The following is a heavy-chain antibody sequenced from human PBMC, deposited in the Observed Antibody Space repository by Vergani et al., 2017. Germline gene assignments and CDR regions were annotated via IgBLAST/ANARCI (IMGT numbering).Heavy chain of an antibody. Sequence: QITLKESGPTLVKPTQTLTLTCTFSGFSLSTSGVGVGWLRQPPGKALEWLALIYWDDDKRYSPSLKSRLTITKDTSKNQVVLTMTNMDPVDTAQYYCAHRATPYYDLWSGYYPTDYYYGMDVWGEATTVTVSS. D-gene: IGHD3-3*01. CDR3: AHRATPYYDLWSGYYPTDYYYGMDV. CDR2: IYWDDDK. CDR1: GFSLSTSGVG. V-gene: IGHV2-5*02. J-gene: IGHJ6*04.